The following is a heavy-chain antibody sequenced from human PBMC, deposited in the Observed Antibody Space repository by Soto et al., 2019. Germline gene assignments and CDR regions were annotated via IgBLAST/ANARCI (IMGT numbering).Heavy chain of an antibody. CDR3: ARHHDS. J-gene: IGHJ4*02. CDR1: GGSISSYY. Sequence: PSETLSLTCTVSGGSISSYYWSWIGQPPGKEQKWIGNNYNSGRTNNNPSLKSRVTITVDTSKNQFSLMLSFVIAADTAVYYCARHHDSGGQGTLDTVSS. CDR2: NYNSGRT. V-gene: IGHV4-59*08.